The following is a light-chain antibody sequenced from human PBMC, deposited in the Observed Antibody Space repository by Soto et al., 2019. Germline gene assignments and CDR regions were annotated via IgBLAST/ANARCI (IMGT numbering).Light chain of an antibody. CDR2: DAS. V-gene: IGKV3-15*01. Sequence: EIMMTQSPATVSVSPGERATLSCRASQSIRTNVAWYQQKPGQALRLLIYDASTRATGLSSRFSGSGSGTESTLTISSLQSEDVAIYYCQQYNDWPPLTFGGGTRLEI. CDR1: QSIRTN. CDR3: QQYNDWPPLT. J-gene: IGKJ4*01.